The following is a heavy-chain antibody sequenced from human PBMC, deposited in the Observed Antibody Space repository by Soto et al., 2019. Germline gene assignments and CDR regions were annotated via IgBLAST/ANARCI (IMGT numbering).Heavy chain of an antibody. CDR2: ISYDGSNK. J-gene: IGHJ4*02. Sequence: GGSLRLSCAASGFTFSSYGMHWVRQAPGKGLEWVAVISYDGSNKYYADSVKGRFTISRDNSKNTLYLQMNSLRAEDTAVYYCAKFPNTVPEDYWGQGTLVTVSS. CDR3: AKFPNTVPEDY. D-gene: IGHD4-4*01. CDR1: GFTFSSYG. V-gene: IGHV3-30*18.